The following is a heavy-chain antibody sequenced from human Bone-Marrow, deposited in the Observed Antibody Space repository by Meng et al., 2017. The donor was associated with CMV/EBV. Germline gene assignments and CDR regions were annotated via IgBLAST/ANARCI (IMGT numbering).Heavy chain of an antibody. V-gene: IGHV1-69*05. J-gene: IGHJ6*02. D-gene: IGHD3-16*01. CDR2: IIPIFGTA. Sequence: SVKVSCKASGCTFSSYAISLVRQAPGQGLEWMGVIIPIFGTANYAQKLQGRVTITTDESKSTAHMELSSMRSEDTAVYYGASPGGTLEPHPNYYYYGMDVWGQGTTVTVSS. CDR3: ASPGGTLEPHPNYYYYGMDV. CDR1: GCTFSSYA.